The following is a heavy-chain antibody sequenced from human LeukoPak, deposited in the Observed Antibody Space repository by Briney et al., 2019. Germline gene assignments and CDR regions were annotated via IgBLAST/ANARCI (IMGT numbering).Heavy chain of an antibody. CDR1: XXXXXXNY. D-gene: IGHD3-22*01. J-gene: IGHJ3*02. CDR3: AREGSYDTSGYNDALDI. CDR2: IRAGGST. Sequence: LXLXXXASXXXXXXNYTSWVRQAXGXGLEWVSVIRAGGSTSYADSVKGRFTISRDTSKNTLYLQMNSLRDEDTAVYYCAREGSYDTSGYNDALDIWGQGTMVTVSA. V-gene: IGHV3-53*01.